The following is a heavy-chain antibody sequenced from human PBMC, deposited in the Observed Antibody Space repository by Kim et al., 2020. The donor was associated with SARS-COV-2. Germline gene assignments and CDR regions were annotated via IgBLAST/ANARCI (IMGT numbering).Heavy chain of an antibody. CDR2: INTNTGNP. J-gene: IGHJ3*02. CDR1: GYTFTSYA. D-gene: IGHD3-3*01. Sequence: ASVKVSCKASGYTFTSYAMNWVRQAPGQGLEWTGWINTNTGNPTYAQGSTGRFVFSLDTSVSTAYLQISSLKAEDTAVYYCAREKKVTIFGVVIRADAFDIWGQGTMVTVSS. CDR3: AREKKVTIFGVVIRADAFDI. V-gene: IGHV7-4-1*02.